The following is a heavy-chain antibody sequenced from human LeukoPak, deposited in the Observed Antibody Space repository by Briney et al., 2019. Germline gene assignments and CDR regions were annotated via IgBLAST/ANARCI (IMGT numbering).Heavy chain of an antibody. D-gene: IGHD6-13*01. Sequence: GASVKVSCKASGYTFTSYDINWVRQATGQGLEWMGWMNPNSGNTGYAQKFQGRVTMTRNTSISTAYMELSSLRSEDTAVYYCARGLGSSRTVTTDYWGQGTLVTVSS. CDR1: GYTFTSYD. J-gene: IGHJ4*02. CDR3: ARGLGSSRTVTTDY. CDR2: MNPNSGNT. V-gene: IGHV1-8*01.